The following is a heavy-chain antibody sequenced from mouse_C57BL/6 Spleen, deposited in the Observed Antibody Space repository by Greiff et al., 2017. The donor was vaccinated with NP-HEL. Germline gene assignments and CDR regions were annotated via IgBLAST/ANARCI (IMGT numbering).Heavy chain of an antibody. D-gene: IGHD1-1*01. CDR1: GYTFTDYN. CDR3: ARGITTVVATWDWYFDV. V-gene: IGHV1-22*01. J-gene: IGHJ1*03. Sequence: EVKLVESGPELVKPGASVKMSCKASGYTFTDYNMHWVKQSHGKSLEWIGYINPNNGGTSYNQKFKGKATLTVNKSSSTAYMELRSLTSEDSAVYYCARGITTVVATWDWYFDVWGTGTTVTVSS. CDR2: INPNNGGT.